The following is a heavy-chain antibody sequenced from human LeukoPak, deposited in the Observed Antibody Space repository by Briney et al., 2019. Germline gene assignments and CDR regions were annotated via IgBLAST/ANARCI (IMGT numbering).Heavy chain of an antibody. CDR2: MWDDGTNE. CDR1: GFNFGIYG. CDR3: ARDWPTYGTHLY. J-gene: IGHJ4*02. V-gene: IGHV3-33*01. Sequence: GGSLRLSCATSGFNFGIYGMHWVRQAPGKGLEWVAVMWDDGTNENYVDSVKGRFTISRDNGKKTLYLQMNSLRAEDTAVYYCARDWPTYGTHLYWGQGTLVTVSS. D-gene: IGHD1-14*01.